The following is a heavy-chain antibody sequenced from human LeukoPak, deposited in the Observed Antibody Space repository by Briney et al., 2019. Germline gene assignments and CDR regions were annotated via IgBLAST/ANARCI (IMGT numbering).Heavy chain of an antibody. J-gene: IGHJ6*03. V-gene: IGHV1-46*01. D-gene: IGHD4-11*01. CDR3: ATSAGDYRAGHYYYMGV. CDR2: INPSGGST. Sequence: PWASVKVSCKASGYTFTSYYMHWVRQAPGQGLEWMGIINPSGGSTSYAQKFQGRVTMTRDMSTSTVCMELSSLRSDDTAVYYCATSAGDYRAGHYYYMGVWGKGTSVTVSS. CDR1: GYTFTSYY.